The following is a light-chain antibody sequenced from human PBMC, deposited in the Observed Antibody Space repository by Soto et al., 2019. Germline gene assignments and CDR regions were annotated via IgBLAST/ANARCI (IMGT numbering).Light chain of an antibody. Sequence: DIVMTQSPDSLAVSLGERATINCKSSPSVLYSSNNKNYLAWYQQKPRQPPKLLIYWASTRESGVPDRSSGRGSGTDFTLTISSLQAEDVAVYYCQQYYSTPLAFGQGTKVEIK. J-gene: IGKJ1*01. V-gene: IGKV4-1*01. CDR1: PSVLYSSNNKNY. CDR2: WAS. CDR3: QQYYSTPLA.